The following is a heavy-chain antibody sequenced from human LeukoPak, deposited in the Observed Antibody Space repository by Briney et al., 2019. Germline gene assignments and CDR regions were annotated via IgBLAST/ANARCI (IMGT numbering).Heavy chain of an antibody. D-gene: IGHD3-10*01. CDR2: ISSSSSYI. V-gene: IGHV3-21*01. CDR3: ARGDRGFGEFAGGDY. J-gene: IGHJ4*02. CDR1: GFTFSSYS. Sequence: GGSLRLSCAASGFTFSSYSMNWVRQAPGKGLEWVSSISSSSSYIYYADSVKGQFTISRDNAKNSLYLQMNSLRAEDTAVYYCARGDRGFGEFAGGDYWGQGTLVTVSS.